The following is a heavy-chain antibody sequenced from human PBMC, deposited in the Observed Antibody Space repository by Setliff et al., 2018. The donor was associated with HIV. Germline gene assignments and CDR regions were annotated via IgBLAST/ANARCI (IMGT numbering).Heavy chain of an antibody. CDR1: GGSFSSYA. D-gene: IGHD6-6*01. Sequence: SVKVSCKASGGSFSSYAITWVRQAPGQRLEWMGGIVPIFATTDYAQKFQGRVTIIADESTSTAYMELSSLRSEDTAVYYCARGFSVYSSSDPLLNWFDPWGQGTLVTVSS. V-gene: IGHV1-69*13. J-gene: IGHJ5*02. CDR3: ARGFSVYSSSDPLLNWFDP. CDR2: IVPIFATT.